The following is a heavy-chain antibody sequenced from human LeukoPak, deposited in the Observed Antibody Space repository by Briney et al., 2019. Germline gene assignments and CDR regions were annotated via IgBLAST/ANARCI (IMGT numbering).Heavy chain of an antibody. V-gene: IGHV3-23*01. J-gene: IGHJ5*02. CDR2: ISGSGGST. Sequence: PGGSLRLSCAASGFTFSSYAMSWVRQAPGKGLEWVSAISGSGGSTYYADSVKGRFTISRDNSKNTLYLQMNSLRAEDTAVYHCAKGNIVVVPAAITNNWFDPWGQGTLVTVSS. CDR1: GFTFSSYA. D-gene: IGHD2-2*01. CDR3: AKGNIVVVPAAITNNWFDP.